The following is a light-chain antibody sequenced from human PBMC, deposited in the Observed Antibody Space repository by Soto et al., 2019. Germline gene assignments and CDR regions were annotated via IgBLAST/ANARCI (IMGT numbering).Light chain of an antibody. CDR2: DAS. Sequence: ETVLTQSPATLSLSPGERATLSCRASQSVKTYLAWYQQKPGQVPRPLIYDASNRATGIPARFSGSGSGTDFTLTISSLAPEDFAVYYCQSRSSWPPVLTFGGGTKVEIK. CDR3: QSRSSWPPVLT. J-gene: IGKJ4*01. V-gene: IGKV3-11*01. CDR1: QSVKTY.